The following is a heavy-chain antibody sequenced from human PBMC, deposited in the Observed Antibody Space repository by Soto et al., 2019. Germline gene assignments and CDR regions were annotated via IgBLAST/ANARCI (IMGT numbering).Heavy chain of an antibody. Sequence: SVKVSCKASGGTFSMYAISWVVQAPGQWLEWMGGIIPIFGTANYAQKFQGRVTITADESTSTAYMELSSLRSEDTAVYYCARFWSGYGFDYWGQGTLVTVSS. CDR1: GGTFSMYA. V-gene: IGHV1-69*13. CDR2: IIPIFGTA. D-gene: IGHD3-3*01. J-gene: IGHJ4*02. CDR3: ARFWSGYGFDY.